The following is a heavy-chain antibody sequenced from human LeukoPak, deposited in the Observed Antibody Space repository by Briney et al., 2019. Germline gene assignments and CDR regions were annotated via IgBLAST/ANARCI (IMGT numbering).Heavy chain of an antibody. CDR3: AKGGREVRDYYYGMDV. J-gene: IGHJ6*02. D-gene: IGHD2-2*01. CDR1: GFTFSSYA. Sequence: PGGSLRLSCAASGFTFSSYAMSWVRQAPGKGLEWVSAISGSGGSTYYADSVKGRFTISRDNSKNTLYLQMTSLRAEDTAVYYCAKGGREVRDYYYGMDVWGQGTTVTVSS. V-gene: IGHV3-23*01. CDR2: ISGSGGST.